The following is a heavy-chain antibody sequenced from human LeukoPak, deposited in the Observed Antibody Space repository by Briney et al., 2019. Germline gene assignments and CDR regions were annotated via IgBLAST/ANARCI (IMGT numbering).Heavy chain of an antibody. CDR2: IYYSGST. CDR1: GGSISSSSYY. Sequence: SETLSLTCTVSGGSISSSSYYWGWIRQPPGKGLEWIGSIYYSGSTYYNPSLKSRVTISVDTSKNQFSLKLSSVTAADTAVYYCARDRGGSWGQGTLVTVSS. V-gene: IGHV4-39*02. CDR3: ARDRGGS. J-gene: IGHJ5*02. D-gene: IGHD3-10*01.